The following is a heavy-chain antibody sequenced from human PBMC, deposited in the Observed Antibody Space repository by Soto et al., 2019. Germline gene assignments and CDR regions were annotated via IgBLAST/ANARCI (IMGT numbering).Heavy chain of an antibody. V-gene: IGHV1-69*13. CDR2: IIPIFGTA. CDR1: GGTFSSYA. D-gene: IGHD1-1*01. CDR3: ARATNYYYGMDV. J-gene: IGHJ6*02. Sequence: SVKVSCKASGGTFSSYAISWVRQAPGQGLEWMGGIIPIFGTANYAQKFQGRVTITADESTSTAYMELSSLRSEDTAVYYCARATNYYYGMDVWGQGTTVTVSS.